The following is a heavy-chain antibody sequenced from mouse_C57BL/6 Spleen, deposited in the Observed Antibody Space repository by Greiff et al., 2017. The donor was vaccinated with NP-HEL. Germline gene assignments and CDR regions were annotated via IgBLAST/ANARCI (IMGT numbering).Heavy chain of an antibody. CDR1: GFTFSDYG. V-gene: IGHV5-17*01. D-gene: IGHD2-1*01. CDR2: ISSGSSTI. Sequence: EVKLVESGGGLVKPGGSLKLSCAASGFTFSDYGMHWVRQAPEKGLEWVAYISSGSSTIYYADTVKGRFTISRDNAKNTLFLQMTRLRSEETAMYYCARGGGNYDYYAMDYWGQGTSVTVSS. J-gene: IGHJ4*01. CDR3: ARGGGNYDYYAMDY.